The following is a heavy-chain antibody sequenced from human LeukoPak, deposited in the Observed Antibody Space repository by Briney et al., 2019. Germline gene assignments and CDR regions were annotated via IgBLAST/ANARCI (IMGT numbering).Heavy chain of an antibody. CDR2: IRSKANSYAT. CDR3: TRGRLYYDSSGYYYGRLDY. Sequence: GGSLTLSCAASGFTFSGSAMHWVRQASGKGLEWVGRIRSKANSYATAYAASVKGRFTISRDDSKNTAYLQMNSLKTEDTAVYYCTRGRLYYDSSGYYYGRLDYWSQGTLVTVSS. D-gene: IGHD3-22*01. J-gene: IGHJ4*02. V-gene: IGHV3-73*01. CDR1: GFTFSGSA.